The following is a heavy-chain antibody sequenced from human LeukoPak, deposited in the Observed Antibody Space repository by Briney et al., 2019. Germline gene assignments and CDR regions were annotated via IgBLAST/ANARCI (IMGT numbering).Heavy chain of an antibody. D-gene: IGHD3-22*01. CDR2: IIPILGIA. V-gene: IGHV1-69*04. Sequence: EASVKLSCKASGVTFSSYAISWVRQAPGQGLEWMGRIIPILGIANYAQKFQGRVTITADKSTSTAYMDLSSLRSEDTAVYYCARVVDDTRSDYFDYWGQGTLVTVSS. CDR1: GVTFSSYA. J-gene: IGHJ4*02. CDR3: ARVVDDTRSDYFDY.